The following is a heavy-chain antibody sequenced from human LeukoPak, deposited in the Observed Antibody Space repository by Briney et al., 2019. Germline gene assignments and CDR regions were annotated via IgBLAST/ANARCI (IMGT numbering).Heavy chain of an antibody. J-gene: IGHJ4*02. V-gene: IGHV3-30*18. CDR2: ISYDGSNK. CDR1: GFTFSTYG. CDR3: AKDQGGGSGTYSIFDS. Sequence: GGPLTLFWAACGFTFSTYGIHGLRQAPGRGVAGLAIISYDGSNKYYADSVKGRIPISRDNSTSTLYLQMNSLRPEDTAVYFCAKDQGGGSGTYSIFDSWGQGTLLTVSS. D-gene: IGHD3-10*01.